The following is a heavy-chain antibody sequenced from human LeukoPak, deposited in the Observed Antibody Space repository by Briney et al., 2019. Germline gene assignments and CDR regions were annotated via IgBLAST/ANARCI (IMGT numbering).Heavy chain of an antibody. CDR1: GFTFSSYA. Sequence: PGGSLRLSCAASGFTFSSYAMSWVRQAPGKGLERVSYISSSGSTIYYADSVKGRFTISRDNAKNSLYLQMNSLRAEDTAVYYCAGEYYDILTGYRPFDYWGQGTLVTVSS. D-gene: IGHD3-9*01. CDR3: AGEYYDILTGYRPFDY. V-gene: IGHV3-48*04. CDR2: ISSSGSTI. J-gene: IGHJ4*02.